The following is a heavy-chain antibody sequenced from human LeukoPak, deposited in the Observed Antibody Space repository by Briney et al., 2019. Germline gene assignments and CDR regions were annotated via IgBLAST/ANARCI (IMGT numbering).Heavy chain of an antibody. Sequence: GGSLRLSCTASGFTFGDYAMSWFRQAPGKGLEWVADIRQDGSDERYVASVKGRFTISRDSTSLFLQMNSLRAEDTAVYYCAGGQGWHFDLWGRGTLITVSS. D-gene: IGHD2-15*01. CDR3: AGGQGWHFDL. CDR2: IRQDGSDE. V-gene: IGHV3-7*01. J-gene: IGHJ2*01. CDR1: GFTFGDYA.